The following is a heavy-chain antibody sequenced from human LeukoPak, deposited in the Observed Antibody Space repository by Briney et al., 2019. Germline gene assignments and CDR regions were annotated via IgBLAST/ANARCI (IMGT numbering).Heavy chain of an antibody. CDR2: IYTSGST. CDR3: ARDVAYCGGDCYSDAFDI. Sequence: SETLSLTCTVSGGSISSYYWSWIRRPAGKGLEWIGRIYTSGSTNYNPSLKSRVTMSVDTSKNQFSLKLSSVTAADTAVYYCARDVAYCGGDCYSDAFDIWGQGTMVTVSS. J-gene: IGHJ3*02. CDR1: GGSISSYY. D-gene: IGHD2-21*01. V-gene: IGHV4-4*07.